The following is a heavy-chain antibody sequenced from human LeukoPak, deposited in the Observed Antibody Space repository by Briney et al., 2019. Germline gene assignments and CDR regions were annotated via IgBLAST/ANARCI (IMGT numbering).Heavy chain of an antibody. D-gene: IGHD5-24*01. J-gene: IGHJ1*01. CDR2: IYYSGST. Sequence: SETLSLTCTVSGGSISSSSYYWGWIRQPPGKGLEWIGSIYYSGSTNYNPSLKSRVTISVDTSKNQFSLKLSSVTAADTAVYYCARGNQGRDGYNSRGYFQHWGQGTLVTVSS. CDR3: ARGNQGRDGYNSRGYFQH. CDR1: GGSISSSSYY. V-gene: IGHV4-39*07.